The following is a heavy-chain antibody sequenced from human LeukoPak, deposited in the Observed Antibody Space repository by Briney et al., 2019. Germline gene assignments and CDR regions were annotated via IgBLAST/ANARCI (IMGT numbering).Heavy chain of an antibody. CDR2: LYPGDSDT. V-gene: IGHV5-51*01. CDR1: GYSFSTYW. D-gene: IGHD5-24*01. Sequence: KLGESLKISCKGSGYSFSTYWIGWVRQMPGKGLEWMGMLYPGDSDTRYSPSFQGQVTISADKSISTAYLQWSSLKASDTAMYYCARRRDGYNPWGQGTLVTVSS. J-gene: IGHJ5*02. CDR3: ARRRDGYNP.